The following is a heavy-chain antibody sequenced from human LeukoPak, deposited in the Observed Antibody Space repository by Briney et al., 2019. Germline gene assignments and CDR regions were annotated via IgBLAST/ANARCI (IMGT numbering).Heavy chain of an antibody. J-gene: IGHJ4*02. D-gene: IGHD1-26*01. CDR2: ISYDGSNK. V-gene: IGHV3-30*18. Sequence: GRSLRLSCAASGFTFSSYGMHWVRQAPGKGLEWVAVISYDGSNKYYADSVKGRFTISRDNSKNTVYLQMNSLRAEDTAVYYCAKDYRFVGATTESPKDWGQGTLVTVSS. CDR1: GFTFSSYG. CDR3: AKDYRFVGATTESPKD.